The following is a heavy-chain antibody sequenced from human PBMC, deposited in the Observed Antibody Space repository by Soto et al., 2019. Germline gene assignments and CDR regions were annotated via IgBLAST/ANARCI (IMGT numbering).Heavy chain of an antibody. CDR1: GYTFMSYP. Sequence: ASVKVSCKASGYTFMSYPLHWVRQAPGQRPEWMGWINPNSGGTNYAQKFQGWVTMTRDTSISTAYMELSRLRSDDTAVYYCAREMAPYSSGWYHHWFDPWGQGTLDPVSS. J-gene: IGHJ5*02. V-gene: IGHV1-2*04. D-gene: IGHD6-19*01. CDR2: INPNSGGT. CDR3: AREMAPYSSGWYHHWFDP.